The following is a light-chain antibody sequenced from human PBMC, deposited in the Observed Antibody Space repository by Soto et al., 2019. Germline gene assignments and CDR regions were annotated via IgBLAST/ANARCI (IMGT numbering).Light chain of an antibody. Sequence: DIQMTQSPSTLSSSLGGIVTITCRARQTISIWLAWYQQKPGKAPKLLIYDASILESGVPSRFSGSGSGIEFTLTISSLQPDDSATYYCQQYNSYREFGQGTRLEIK. CDR3: QQYNSYRE. CDR2: DAS. J-gene: IGKJ5*01. CDR1: QTISIW. V-gene: IGKV1-5*01.